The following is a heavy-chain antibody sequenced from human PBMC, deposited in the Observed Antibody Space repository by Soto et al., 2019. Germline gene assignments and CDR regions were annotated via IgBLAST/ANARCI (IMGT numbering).Heavy chain of an antibody. Sequence: ASVKVSCKASGYTFSSYTISWVRQAPGQRLEWMGWINAGNGNTKYSQKLQGRVTITRDTSASTAYMELSRLRSEDTAVYYCARGITLPTPLDYWGQGTLVTVSS. CDR3: ARGITLPTPLDY. CDR1: GYTFSSYT. D-gene: IGHD1-20*01. CDR2: INAGNGNT. V-gene: IGHV1-3*01. J-gene: IGHJ4*02.